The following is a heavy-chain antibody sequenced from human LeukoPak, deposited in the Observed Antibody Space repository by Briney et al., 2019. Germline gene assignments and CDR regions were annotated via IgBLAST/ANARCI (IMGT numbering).Heavy chain of an antibody. Sequence: GESLKISCKGSGYSFTSYWIGWVRPMPGKGLEWMGIIYPGDSDTRYSPSFQGQVTISADKSISTAYLQWSSLKASDTAMYYCARTTGIAVAANEYFDYWGQGTLVTVSS. V-gene: IGHV5-51*01. CDR1: GYSFTSYW. CDR3: ARTTGIAVAANEYFDY. CDR2: IYPGDSDT. D-gene: IGHD6-19*01. J-gene: IGHJ4*02.